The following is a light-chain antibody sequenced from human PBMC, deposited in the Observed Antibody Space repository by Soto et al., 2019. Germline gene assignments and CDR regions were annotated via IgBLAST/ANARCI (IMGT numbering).Light chain of an antibody. V-gene: IGKV3-11*01. J-gene: IGKJ5*01. CDR3: QQRKYWPPLT. Sequence: EVVLTQSPATLSLSPGETATLSCRASHDVDIYVAWYQQKPGQDPRRLIYDASNRATGIPARFSGSGSGTDFTLTISSTEPEDCAVYYCQQRKYWPPLTFGQGTRLE. CDR2: DAS. CDR1: HDVDIY.